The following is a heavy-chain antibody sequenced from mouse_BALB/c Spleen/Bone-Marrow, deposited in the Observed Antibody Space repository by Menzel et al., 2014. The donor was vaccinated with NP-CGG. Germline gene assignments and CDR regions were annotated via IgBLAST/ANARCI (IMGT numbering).Heavy chain of an antibody. CDR1: GYTFTTYW. Sequence: QVQLQLPGAELVTPGASVKLSCKASGYTFTTYWMHWVKQRPGHGLEWIGQVDPSDGYTNYSQMFKGKATLTVDKSSSTAYMQLSSLSSEDSAVYYCARGGDNFAWFAYWGQGTLVTVSA. D-gene: IGHD1-3*01. V-gene: IGHV1-69*02. CDR2: VDPSDGYT. J-gene: IGHJ3*01. CDR3: ARGGDNFAWFAY.